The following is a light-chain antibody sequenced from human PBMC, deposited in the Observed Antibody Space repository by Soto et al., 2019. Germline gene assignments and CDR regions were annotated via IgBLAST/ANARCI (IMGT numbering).Light chain of an antibody. Sequence: DIQMTQSPSTLSASEGDRVTITCRASQSISSWLAWYQQKPGKAPKLLIYDASSLESGVPSRFSGSGSGTEFTLTISSLQPDDFAAYYCQQYNSYSRLTFGGGTKVDI. CDR1: QSISSW. V-gene: IGKV1-5*01. CDR2: DAS. J-gene: IGKJ4*01. CDR3: QQYNSYSRLT.